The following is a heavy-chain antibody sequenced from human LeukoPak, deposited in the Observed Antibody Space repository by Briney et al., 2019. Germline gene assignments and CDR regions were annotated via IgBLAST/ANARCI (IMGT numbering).Heavy chain of an antibody. CDR1: GYTFTSYG. D-gene: IGHD7-27*01. V-gene: IGHV1-18*01. CDR3: ARDGGPLTGDAFDI. Sequence: GASVKVSCKASGYTFTSYGISWVRQAPGQGLEWMGWISAYNGNTNYAQKFQGRVTITTDESTSTAYMELSSLRSEDTAVYYCARDGGPLTGDAFDIWGQGTMVTVSS. CDR2: ISAYNGNT. J-gene: IGHJ3*02.